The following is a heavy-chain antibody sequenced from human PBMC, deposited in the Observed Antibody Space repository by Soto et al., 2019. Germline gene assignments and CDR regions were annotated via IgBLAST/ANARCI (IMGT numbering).Heavy chain of an antibody. CDR1: GYTFTNYG. V-gene: IGHV1-18*01. CDR2: ISAYNGDT. J-gene: IGHJ4*02. Sequence: QVQLVQSGAEVKKPGASVKVSCKASGYTFTNYGISWVRQAPGQGLEWMGWISAYNGDTKYSQRFQGRVTKTTDTPPSADYMEGSGLRSDDTAVYYCARDPSNSSGHYQCFDYWGQGTLVTVSS. D-gene: IGHD3-22*01. CDR3: ARDPSNSSGHYQCFDY.